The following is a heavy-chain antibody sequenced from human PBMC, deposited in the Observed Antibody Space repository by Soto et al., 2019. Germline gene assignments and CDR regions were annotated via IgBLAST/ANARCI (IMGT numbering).Heavy chain of an antibody. CDR1: GYTFTSYG. Sequence: ASVKVSCKASGYTFTSYGISWVRQAPGQGLEWMGWISAYNGNTNYAQKLQGRVTMTTDTSTSTAYMELRSLRSDDTAVYYCARATVNFVXAQTRYYYYYYMDVWGKGTTVTVSS. V-gene: IGHV1-18*01. CDR3: ARATVNFVXAQTRYYYYYYMDV. D-gene: IGHD4-17*01. J-gene: IGHJ6*03. CDR2: ISAYNGNT.